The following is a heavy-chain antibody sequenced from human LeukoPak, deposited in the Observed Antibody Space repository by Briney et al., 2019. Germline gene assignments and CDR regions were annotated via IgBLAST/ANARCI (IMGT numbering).Heavy chain of an antibody. J-gene: IGHJ4*02. Sequence: GGSLRLSYAASGFTFSSYWMHWVRQAPGKGLVWVSRINTEGSTITYADSVKGRFTISRDNAKNTLHLQMNSLRVEDTAVYYCARGIVGATCFDYWGQGTLVTVSS. CDR3: ARGIVGATCFDY. CDR2: INTEGSTI. D-gene: IGHD1-26*01. CDR1: GFTFSSYW. V-gene: IGHV3-74*01.